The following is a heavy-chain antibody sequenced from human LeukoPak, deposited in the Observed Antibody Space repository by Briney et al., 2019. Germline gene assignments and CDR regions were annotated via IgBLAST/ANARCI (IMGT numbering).Heavy chain of an antibody. D-gene: IGHD2-15*01. CDR1: GFTFSSYE. CDR2: ISSGSTI. V-gene: IGHV3-48*03. J-gene: IGHJ4*02. CDR3: ARDLGYCSGGSCRDY. Sequence: GGSLRLSCAASGFTFSSYEMNWVRQAPGKGLEWVSYISSGSTIYYADSVKGRFTISRDNAKNSLYLQMNSLRAEDTAVYYCARDLGYCSGGSCRDYWGQGTLVTVSS.